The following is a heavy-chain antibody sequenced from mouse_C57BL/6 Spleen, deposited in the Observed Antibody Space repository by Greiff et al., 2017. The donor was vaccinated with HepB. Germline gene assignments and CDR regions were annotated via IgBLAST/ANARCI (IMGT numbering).Heavy chain of an antibody. J-gene: IGHJ4*01. CDR1: GFTFSSYA. CDR2: ISDGGSYT. CDR3: ARDREDDPYAMDY. Sequence: EVKLMESGGGLVKPGGSLKLSCAASGFTFSSYAMSWVRQTPEKRLEWVATISDGGSYTYYPDNVKGRFTISRDNAKNNLYLQMSHLKSEDTAMYYCARDREDDPYAMDYWGQGTSVTVSS. D-gene: IGHD2-3*01. V-gene: IGHV5-4*01.